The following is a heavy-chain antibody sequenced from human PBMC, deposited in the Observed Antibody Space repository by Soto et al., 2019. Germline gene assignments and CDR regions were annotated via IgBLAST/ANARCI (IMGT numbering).Heavy chain of an antibody. CDR1: GGSISSYY. V-gene: IGHV4-59*01. CDR3: ARYGSGSSVWFAP. D-gene: IGHD3-10*01. Sequence: SETLSLTCTVSGGSISSYYWSWIRQPPGKGLEWIGYIYYSGSTNYNPSLKSRVTISVDTSKNQFSLKLSSVTAADTAVYYCARYGSGSSVWFAPWGQGTLGIVS. CDR2: IYYSGST. J-gene: IGHJ5*02.